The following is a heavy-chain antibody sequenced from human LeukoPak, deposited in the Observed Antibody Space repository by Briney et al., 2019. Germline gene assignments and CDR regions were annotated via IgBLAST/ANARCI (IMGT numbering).Heavy chain of an antibody. CDR2: IHYGGNT. D-gene: IGHD1-26*01. CDR3: ARGDGMDI. CDR1: GVSIRTYY. V-gene: IGHV4-59*01. Sequence: SETLSLTCTVSGVSIRTYYWTWIRQPPGKGLEWIAYIHYGGNTRYNPSLKSRVTISVDRSKNQFSLKLSSVTAADTAVYYCARGDGMDIWGQGTMVTVSS. J-gene: IGHJ3*02.